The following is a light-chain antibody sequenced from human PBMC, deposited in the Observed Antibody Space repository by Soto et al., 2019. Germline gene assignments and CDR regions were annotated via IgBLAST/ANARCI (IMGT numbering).Light chain of an antibody. CDR1: SGHSSYI. J-gene: IGLJ2*01. V-gene: IGLV4-60*03. CDR3: ETWDSNTRV. CDR2: LEGSGSY. Sequence: QSVLTQSSSASASLGSSGKLTCTLSSGHSSYIIAWHQQQPWKAPRYLMKLEGSGSYNKGSGVPDRFSGSSSGADRYLTISILHSEDEADYYCETWDSNTRVFGGGTKLTVL.